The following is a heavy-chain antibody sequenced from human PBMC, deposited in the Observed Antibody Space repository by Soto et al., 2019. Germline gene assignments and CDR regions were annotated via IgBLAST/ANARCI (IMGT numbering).Heavy chain of an antibody. CDR3: ARARPSSSLYYYYYGMDV. CDR1: GFTFSSYS. J-gene: IGHJ6*02. V-gene: IGHV3-21*01. Sequence: GGSLRLSCAASGFTFSSYSMNWVRQAPGKGLEWVSSISSSSSYIYYADSVKGRFTISRDNAKNSLYLQMNSLRAEDTAVYYCARARPSSSLYYYYYGMDVWGQGTTVTVSS. CDR2: ISSSSSYI. D-gene: IGHD6-13*01.